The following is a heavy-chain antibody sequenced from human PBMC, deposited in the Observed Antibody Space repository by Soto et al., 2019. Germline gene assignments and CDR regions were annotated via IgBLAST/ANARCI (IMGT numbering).Heavy chain of an antibody. CDR2: ISSSSSSI. CDR3: ARELGFDAVARMDV. Sequence: EVQLVESGGGLVQPGGSLRLSCTASGVTFSSYSMVWVRQAPGKGLEWVSYISSSSSSIYYADSVKGRFSTSRDNAKISTSLQMNSLRVEDTGVYYCARELGFDAVARMDVWGQGTTVTVSS. CDR1: GVTFSSYS. J-gene: IGHJ6*02. D-gene: IGHD6-19*01. V-gene: IGHV3-48*01.